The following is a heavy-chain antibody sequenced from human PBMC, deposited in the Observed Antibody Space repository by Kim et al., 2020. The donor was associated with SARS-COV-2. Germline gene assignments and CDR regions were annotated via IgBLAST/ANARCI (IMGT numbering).Heavy chain of an antibody. Sequence: SNPSLKSRVSISVDTSKNPFSLKLSSVTAADTAVYYCARHRAGTYLFSYWGQGTLVTVSS. V-gene: IGHV4-39*01. D-gene: IGHD6-13*01. CDR3: ARHRAGTYLFSY. J-gene: IGHJ4*02.